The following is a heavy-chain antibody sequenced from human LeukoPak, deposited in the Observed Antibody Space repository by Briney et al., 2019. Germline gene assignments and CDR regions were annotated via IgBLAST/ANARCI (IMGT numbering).Heavy chain of an antibody. CDR2: IYYSGST. CDR1: GGSISSYY. Sequence: SETLSLTCTVSGGSISSYYWSWIRQPPGKGLEWIGYIYYSGSTNYNPSLKSRVTISVDTSKNQFSLKLSSVTAADTAVYYCARVNINNWHSCDYWGQGALVTVSS. D-gene: IGHD1-1*01. CDR3: ARVNINNWHSCDY. J-gene: IGHJ4*02. V-gene: IGHV4-59*01.